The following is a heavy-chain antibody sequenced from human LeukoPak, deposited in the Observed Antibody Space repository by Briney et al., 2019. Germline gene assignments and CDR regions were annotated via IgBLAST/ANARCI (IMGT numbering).Heavy chain of an antibody. CDR2: INPMNGAT. CDR3: ATTYLGAFDI. Sequence: ASVKVSCKASGYTFTDYYLHWVRQAPGQGFEWMGWINPMNGATNYALKFQGRVTMTRDTSVSTVYVELSGLRSDDAAVYYCATTYLGAFDIWGQGTMVTVSS. V-gene: IGHV1-2*02. D-gene: IGHD3-10*01. CDR1: GYTFTDYY. J-gene: IGHJ3*02.